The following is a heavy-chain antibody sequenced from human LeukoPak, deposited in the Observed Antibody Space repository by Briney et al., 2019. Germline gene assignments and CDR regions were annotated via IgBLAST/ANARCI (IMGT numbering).Heavy chain of an antibody. Sequence: ASVKVSCKASGYTFTGYYMHWVRRAPGQGLEWMGWINPNSGGTNYAQKFQGRVTMTRDTSISTAYMELSRLRSDDTAVYYCARAGLGYCSGGSCYLNWFDPWGQGTLVTVSS. CDR3: ARAGLGYCSGGSCYLNWFDP. D-gene: IGHD2-15*01. V-gene: IGHV1-2*02. CDR2: INPNSGGT. CDR1: GYTFTGYY. J-gene: IGHJ5*02.